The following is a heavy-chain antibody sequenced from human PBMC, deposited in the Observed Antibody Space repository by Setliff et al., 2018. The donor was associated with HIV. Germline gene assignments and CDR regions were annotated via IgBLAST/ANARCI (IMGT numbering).Heavy chain of an antibody. CDR1: GGSISSGSYY. V-gene: IGHV4-61*02. J-gene: IGHJ4*02. CDR2: IYTSGST. Sequence: SETLSLTCTVSGGSISSGSYYWSWIRQPAGKGLEWIGRIYTSGSTNYNPSLKSRVTLSVDTSKNQFSLKLSSVTAADTAVYYCARALYYYGSGSYPYYCDYWGQGTLVTV. CDR3: ARALYYYGSGSYPYYCDY. D-gene: IGHD3-10*01.